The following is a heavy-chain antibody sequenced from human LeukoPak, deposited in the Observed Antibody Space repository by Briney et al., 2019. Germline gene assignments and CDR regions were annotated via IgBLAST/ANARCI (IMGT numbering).Heavy chain of an antibody. CDR1: GFTFSIYA. CDR3: ARELDSIDY. CDR2: ISGSGGTA. V-gene: IGHV3-23*01. Sequence: GGSLRLSCAASGFTFSIYAMSWVRQAPGKGLEWVSAISGSGGTAYYADSVKGRFTISRDNSKNTLYLQMNSLRAEDTAVYYCARELDSIDYWGQGTLVTVSS. D-gene: IGHD2-15*01. J-gene: IGHJ4*02.